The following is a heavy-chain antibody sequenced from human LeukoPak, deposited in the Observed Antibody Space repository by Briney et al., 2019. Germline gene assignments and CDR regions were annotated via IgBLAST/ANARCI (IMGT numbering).Heavy chain of an antibody. CDR2: ISSSGSTI. V-gene: IGHV3-11*04. Sequence: GGSLRLSCAASGFTFSDYYMSWIRQAPGKGLEWVSYISSSGSTIYYADSVKGRFTISRDNAKNSLYLQMNSLRAEDTAVYYCARDHCSSSSCYTYYGMELWGQGTTVTVSS. D-gene: IGHD2-2*02. CDR3: ARDHCSSSSCYTYYGMEL. J-gene: IGHJ6*02. CDR1: GFTFSDYY.